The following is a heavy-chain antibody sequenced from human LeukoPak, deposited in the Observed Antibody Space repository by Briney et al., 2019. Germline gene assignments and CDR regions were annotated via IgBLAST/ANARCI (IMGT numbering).Heavy chain of an antibody. Sequence: SVKVSCKASGGTFSSYAISWVRQAPGQGLEWMGRIIPIFGTANYAQKFQGRVTITTDESTSTAYMELSGLRSEDTAVYYCAGLHYDSRGGVFQHWGQGTLVTVSS. CDR1: GGTFSSYA. D-gene: IGHD3-3*01. CDR3: AGLHYDSRGGVFQH. V-gene: IGHV1-69*05. J-gene: IGHJ1*01. CDR2: IIPIFGTA.